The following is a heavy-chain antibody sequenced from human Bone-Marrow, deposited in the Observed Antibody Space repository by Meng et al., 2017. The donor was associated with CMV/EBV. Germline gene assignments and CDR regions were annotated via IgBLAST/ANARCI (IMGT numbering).Heavy chain of an antibody. CDR3: AKDRILDLDY. Sequence: SCKASGFTFSSYGMHWVRQAPGKGLEWVAFIRYDGSNKYYADSVKGRFTISRDNSKNTLYLQMNSLRAEDTAVYYCAKDRILDLDYWGQGTLVTVSS. CDR1: GFTFSSYG. J-gene: IGHJ4*02. CDR2: IRYDGSNK. D-gene: IGHD1-1*01. V-gene: IGHV3-30*02.